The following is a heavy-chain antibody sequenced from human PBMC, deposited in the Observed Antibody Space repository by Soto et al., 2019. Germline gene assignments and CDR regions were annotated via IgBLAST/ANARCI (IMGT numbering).Heavy chain of an antibody. CDR3: ARDSPPVDY. CDR1: GYTFNSYG. V-gene: IGHV1-18*01. CDR2: ISAYNGNK. J-gene: IGHJ4*02. Sequence: ASVKVSCKASGYTFNSYGISWVRQAPGQGLEWMGWISAYNGNKKYAQKLQGRVTMTTDTSTSTAYMELRSLRSDNTAVYYCARDSPPVDYWGQGTLVTVSS.